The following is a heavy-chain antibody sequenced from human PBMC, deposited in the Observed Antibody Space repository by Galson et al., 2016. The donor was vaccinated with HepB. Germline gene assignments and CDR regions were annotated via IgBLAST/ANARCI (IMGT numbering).Heavy chain of an antibody. V-gene: IGHV4-61*01. D-gene: IGHD4-23*01. CDR2: IYYSGRT. CDR3: ARGTTRWYWS. CDR1: GDSFSKNIFY. J-gene: IGHJ5*02. Sequence: ETLSLTCTVSGDSFSKNIFYWSWLRQAPGKELEWMGDIYYSGRTKYSPSLQSRMSISSDKSKNQFSMSVTAVSAADTAVYVCARGTTRWYWSWGPGILVTVSS.